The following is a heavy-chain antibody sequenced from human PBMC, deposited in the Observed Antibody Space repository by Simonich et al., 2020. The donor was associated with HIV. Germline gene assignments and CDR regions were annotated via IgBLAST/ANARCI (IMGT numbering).Heavy chain of an antibody. V-gene: IGHV3-21*01. CDR1: GFTFSSYS. CDR2: ISSSSSYI. D-gene: IGHD2-2*01. J-gene: IGHJ4*02. Sequence: EVQLVESGGGLVKPGGSLRLSCAASGFTFSSYSMNWVRQAPGKGLEGGSSISSSSSYIYYADSVKGRFTISRENAKNSLYLQMNSRRAEDTAVYYCARDGRKGSSTSCSDYWGQGTLVTVSS. CDR3: ARDGRKGSSTSCSDY.